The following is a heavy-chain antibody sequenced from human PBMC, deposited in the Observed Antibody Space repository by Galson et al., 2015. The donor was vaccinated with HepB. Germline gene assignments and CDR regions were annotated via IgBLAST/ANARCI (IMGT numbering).Heavy chain of an antibody. CDR2: IYSGGST. D-gene: IGHD6-6*01. CDR3: AGPGKELVRAYYYYGMDV. V-gene: IGHV3-66*02. Sequence: APGKGLEWVSVIYSGGSTYYADSVKGRFTISRDNSKNTLYLQMNSLRAEDTAVYYCAGPGKELVRAYYYYGMDVWGQGTTVTVSS. J-gene: IGHJ6*02.